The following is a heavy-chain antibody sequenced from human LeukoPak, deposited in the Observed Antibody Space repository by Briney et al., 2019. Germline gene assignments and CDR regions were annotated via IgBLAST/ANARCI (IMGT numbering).Heavy chain of an antibody. D-gene: IGHD4-17*01. V-gene: IGHV4-4*02. CDR3: ARHPRLRITPFTVAFDI. Sequence: SETLSLTCAVSGGSISSSNWWSWVRQPPGKGLEWIGEIYHSGSTNYNPSLKSRVTISVDKSKNQFSLKLSSVTAADTAVYYCARHPRLRITPFTVAFDIWGQGTMVTVSS. J-gene: IGHJ3*02. CDR1: GGSISSSNW. CDR2: IYHSGST.